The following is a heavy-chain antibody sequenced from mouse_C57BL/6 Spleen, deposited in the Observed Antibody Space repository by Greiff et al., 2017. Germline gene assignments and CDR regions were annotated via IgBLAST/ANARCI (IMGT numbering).Heavy chain of an antibody. Sequence: VQLQQSGAELVKPGASVKISCKASGYAFSSYWMNWVKQRPGKGLEWIGQIYPGDGDTNYNGKFKGKATLTEDKSSSTAYMQLSSLTSEDSAVYFCARSPYGDYFDYWGQGTTLTVSS. V-gene: IGHV1-80*01. D-gene: IGHD1-1*01. CDR3: ARSPYGDYFDY. CDR1: GYAFSSYW. CDR2: IYPGDGDT. J-gene: IGHJ2*01.